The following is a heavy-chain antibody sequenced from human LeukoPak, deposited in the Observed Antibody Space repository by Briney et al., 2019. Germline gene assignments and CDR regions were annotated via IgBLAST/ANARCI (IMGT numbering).Heavy chain of an antibody. D-gene: IGHD2-15*01. CDR3: ARVYEGLLNNDYGDY. CDR1: GGSFSGYY. J-gene: IGHJ4*02. V-gene: IGHV4-34*01. CDR2: INHSGRT. Sequence: SETLSLTCAVYGGSFSGYYWSWIRQPPGKGLEWIGEINHSGRTNYNPSLKSRVTISVDTSKNQFSLKLSSVTAADTAVYYCARVYEGLLNNDYGDYWGQGTLVTVSS.